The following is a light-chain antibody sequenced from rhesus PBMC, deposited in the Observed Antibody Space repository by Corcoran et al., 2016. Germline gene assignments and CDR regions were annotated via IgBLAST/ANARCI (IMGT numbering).Light chain of an antibody. J-gene: IGKJ4*01. V-gene: IGKV3S9*01. CDR2: GAS. CDR3: QQYSSWPLT. Sequence: EIVMTQSPATLSLSPGERATLSCRASQSVSSYVAWYQQTPEQAPGLLIYGASSRATGIPDRFRGSGSGTDCTLTISSLEPEDFAVYYCQQYSSWPLTFGGGTKVEIK. CDR1: QSVSSY.